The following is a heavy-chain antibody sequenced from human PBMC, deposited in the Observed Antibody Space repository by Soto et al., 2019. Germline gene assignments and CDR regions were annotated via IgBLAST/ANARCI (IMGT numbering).Heavy chain of an antibody. Sequence: PSETLSLTCTVSGGSISSGGYYWSLIRQHPGKGLGWIGYIYYSGSTYYNPSLKSRVTISVDTSKNQFSLKLSSVTAADTAVYYCASGPGIFGVVRRYSSSSKDYWGQGTLVTVSS. CDR2: IYYSGST. CDR1: GGSISSGGYY. V-gene: IGHV4-31*03. D-gene: IGHD3-3*01. J-gene: IGHJ4*02. CDR3: ASGPGIFGVVRRYSSSSKDY.